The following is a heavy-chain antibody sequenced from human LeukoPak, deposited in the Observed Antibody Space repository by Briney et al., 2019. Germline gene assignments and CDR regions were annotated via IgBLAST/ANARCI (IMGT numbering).Heavy chain of an antibody. CDR2: ISSSSSSI. J-gene: IGHJ4*02. CDR3: AREDYDSWSGYDPFDY. Sequence: PGGSLRLSCAASGFTFSSYSMNWVRQAPGKGLEWVSSISSSSSSIYYADSLKGRFTISRDNAKNSLYLQMNSLRAEDTAVYYCAREDYDSWSGYDPFDYWGQGTLVTVSS. D-gene: IGHD3-3*01. V-gene: IGHV3-21*01. CDR1: GFTFSSYS.